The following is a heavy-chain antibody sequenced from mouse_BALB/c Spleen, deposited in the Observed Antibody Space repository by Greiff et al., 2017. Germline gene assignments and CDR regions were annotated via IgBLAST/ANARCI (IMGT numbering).Heavy chain of an antibody. CDR3: ARGGTYYAMDY. Sequence: QVQLQQSGAELVKPGASVKLSCKASGYTFTSYWMHWVKQRPGQGLEWIGEINPSNGRTNYNEKFKSKATLTVDKSSSTAYMQLSSLTSEDSAVYYCARGGTYYAMDYWGQGTSVTVSS. V-gene: IGHV1S81*02. J-gene: IGHJ4*01. D-gene: IGHD3-3*01. CDR2: INPSNGRT. CDR1: GYTFTSYW.